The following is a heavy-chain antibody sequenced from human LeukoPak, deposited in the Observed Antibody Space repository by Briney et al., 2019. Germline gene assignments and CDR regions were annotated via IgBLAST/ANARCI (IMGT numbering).Heavy chain of an antibody. D-gene: IGHD3-22*01. Sequence: GASVKVSCKASGGTFSSYAISWVRQAPGQGLEWMGRITPIFGTANYAQKFQGRVTITTDESTSTAYMELSSLRSEDTAVYYCAREGRYYDSSGYYYYWGQGTLVTVSS. J-gene: IGHJ4*02. CDR1: GGTFSSYA. CDR2: ITPIFGTA. CDR3: AREGRYYDSSGYYYY. V-gene: IGHV1-69*05.